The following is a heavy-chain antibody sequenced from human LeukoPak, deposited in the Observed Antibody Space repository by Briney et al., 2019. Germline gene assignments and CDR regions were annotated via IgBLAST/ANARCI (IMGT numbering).Heavy chain of an antibody. CDR3: TRGYCSSSGCQDYFDP. CDR2: INPNNGDT. CDR1: GYTFTGYY. D-gene: IGHD2-2*01. Sequence: ASVKVSCKASGYTFTGYYMHWVRQAPGQGLEWMGGINPNNGDTNYAQKFQGRVTMTRDTSISTVYMELSRLKSDDTAVYYCTRGYCSSSGCQDYFDPWGQGTLVTVSS. J-gene: IGHJ5*02. V-gene: IGHV1-2*02.